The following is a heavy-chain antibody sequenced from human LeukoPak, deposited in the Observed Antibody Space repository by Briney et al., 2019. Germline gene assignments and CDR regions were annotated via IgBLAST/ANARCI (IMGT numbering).Heavy chain of an antibody. V-gene: IGHV1-69*06. CDR1: GGTFSTNA. CDR2: IVPTFGTT. CDR3: SRGPSVITTQNIVSSFDY. D-gene: IGHD1-14*01. J-gene: IGHJ4*02. Sequence: ASVKVSCKASGGTFSTNAVSWVRQAPGQGLEWMGGIVPTFGTTNYAQKFQGRVTINADKSTGTAYMELSSLTSEDTAVYYCSRGPSVITTQNIVSSFDYWGQGTLVTVSS.